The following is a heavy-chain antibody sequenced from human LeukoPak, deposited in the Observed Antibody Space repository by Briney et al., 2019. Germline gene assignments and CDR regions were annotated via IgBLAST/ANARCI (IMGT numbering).Heavy chain of an antibody. D-gene: IGHD2-21*01. Sequence: PSETLSLTCTVSGGSISSYYGSWIRQPPGKGLEWIGYIYYSGSTNYNPSLKSRVTISVDTSKNQFSLKLSSVTAADTAVYYCARVLYCGGDCYSGMDVWGKGTPVTVSS. J-gene: IGHJ6*03. CDR2: IYYSGST. CDR1: GGSISSYY. V-gene: IGHV4-59*01. CDR3: ARVLYCGGDCYSGMDV.